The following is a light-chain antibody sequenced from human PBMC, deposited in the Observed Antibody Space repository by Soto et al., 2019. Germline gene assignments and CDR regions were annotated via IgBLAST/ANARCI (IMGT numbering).Light chain of an antibody. Sequence: DIQMTQSPSTLSASVGDRVTITCLASQSISSWLAWYQQKPGKAPNLLIYKASNLQSGVPSRFSGSGSGTEFTLIISSLQPDDFATYYCEQYAAYPLTFGGGTKVEIK. CDR2: KAS. V-gene: IGKV1-5*03. J-gene: IGKJ4*01. CDR3: EQYAAYPLT. CDR1: QSISSW.